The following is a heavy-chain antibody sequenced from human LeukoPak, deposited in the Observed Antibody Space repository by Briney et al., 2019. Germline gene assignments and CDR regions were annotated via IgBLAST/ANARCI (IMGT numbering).Heavy chain of an antibody. Sequence: SETLSLTCTVSGGSISTYYWSWIRQPPGKGLEWIGYVYYSGTTNYKYKSSLKSRVTISVDTSKNQFSLRLSSVTAANTAVYYCARSDRDLWYFDLWGRGTLVTVSS. CDR3: ARSDRDLWYFDL. J-gene: IGHJ2*01. CDR2: VYYSGTT. CDR1: GGSISTYY. V-gene: IGHV4-59*01.